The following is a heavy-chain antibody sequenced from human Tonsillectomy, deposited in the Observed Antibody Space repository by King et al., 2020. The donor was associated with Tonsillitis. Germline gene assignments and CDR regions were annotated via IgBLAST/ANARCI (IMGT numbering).Heavy chain of an antibody. V-gene: IGHV3-49*05. CDR1: GFTFGDYA. CDR2: IRSKAYGGTT. Sequence: VQLVESGGGLVKPGRSLRLSCTASGFTFGDYAMSWFRQAPGKGLEWVGFIRSKAYGGTTEYAASVKGRFTISRDDSKRIAYLQMNSLKTEDTAVYYCTRTEHDILTGWGRDYWGQGTLVTVSS. CDR3: TRTEHDILTGWGRDY. J-gene: IGHJ4*02. D-gene: IGHD3-9*01.